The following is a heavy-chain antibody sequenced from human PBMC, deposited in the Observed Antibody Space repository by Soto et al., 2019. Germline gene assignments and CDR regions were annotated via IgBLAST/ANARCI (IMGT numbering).Heavy chain of an antibody. CDR3: ARGTILYYYDSSGYPFFDY. CDR1: GGSISSGGYY. Sequence: SETLSLTCTVSGGSISSGGYYWSWIRQHPGKGLEWIGYIYYSGSTYYNPSLKSRVTISVDTSKNQFSLKLSSVTAADTAVYYCARGTILYYYDSSGYPFFDYWGQGTLVTVSS. D-gene: IGHD3-22*01. V-gene: IGHV4-31*03. J-gene: IGHJ4*02. CDR2: IYYSGST.